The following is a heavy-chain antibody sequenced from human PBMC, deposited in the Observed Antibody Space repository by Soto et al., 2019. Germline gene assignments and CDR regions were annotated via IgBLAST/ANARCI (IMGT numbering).Heavy chain of an antibody. CDR2: TYYRSKWYN. V-gene: IGHV6-1*01. CDR1: GDSVSTKSAT. D-gene: IGHD6-13*01. Sequence: QTLSLTCAISGDSVSTKSATWGWIRQSPSRGLEWLGRTYYRSKWYNDYAVSVKGRITINPDTSNNQPSLQLNSVTPDDTAVYFCARLIGSSWLDSWAQGTLFSV. J-gene: IGHJ5*01. CDR3: ARLIGSSWLDS.